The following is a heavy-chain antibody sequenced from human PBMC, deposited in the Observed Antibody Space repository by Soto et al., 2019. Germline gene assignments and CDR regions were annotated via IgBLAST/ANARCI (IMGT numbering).Heavy chain of an antibody. CDR1: GYTFTSYD. D-gene: IGHD2-2*01. V-gene: IGHV1-8*01. J-gene: IGHJ6*03. Sequence: ASVKVSCKASGYTFTSYDINWVRQATGQGLEWMGWMNPNSGNTGYAQKFQGRVTMTRNTSISTAYMELSSLRSEDTAVYYCARRWLGYCSSTSCSNYYYYYMDVWGKGTTVTVSS. CDR3: ARRWLGYCSSTSCSNYYYYYMDV. CDR2: MNPNSGNT.